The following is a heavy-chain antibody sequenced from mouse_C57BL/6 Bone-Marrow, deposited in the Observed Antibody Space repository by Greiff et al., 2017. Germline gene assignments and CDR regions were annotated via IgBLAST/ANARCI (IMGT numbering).Heavy chain of an antibody. CDR2: ISSGGSYT. J-gene: IGHJ3*01. CDR3: ARHVGPHYYYGSSYGFAY. Sequence: EVQRVESGGDLVKPGGSLKLSCAASGFTFSSYGMSWVRQTPDKRLEWVATISSGGSYTYYPDSVKGRFTISRDNAKNTLYLQMSSLKSEDTAMYYCARHVGPHYYYGSSYGFAYWGQGTLVTVSA. V-gene: IGHV5-6*01. D-gene: IGHD1-1*01. CDR1: GFTFSSYG.